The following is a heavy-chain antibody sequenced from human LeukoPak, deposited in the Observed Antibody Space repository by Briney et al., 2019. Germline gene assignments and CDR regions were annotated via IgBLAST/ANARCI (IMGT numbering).Heavy chain of an antibody. Sequence: VASVRVSCKASGGTFSSYAISWVRQAPGQGLEWMGRIIPIFGTANYAQKFQGRVTITTDESTSTAYMELSSLRSEDTAVYYCARARIAAAGTTGRWLDPWGQGTLVTVSS. V-gene: IGHV1-69*05. CDR1: GGTFSSYA. D-gene: IGHD6-13*01. CDR2: IIPIFGTA. CDR3: ARARIAAAGTTGRWLDP. J-gene: IGHJ5*02.